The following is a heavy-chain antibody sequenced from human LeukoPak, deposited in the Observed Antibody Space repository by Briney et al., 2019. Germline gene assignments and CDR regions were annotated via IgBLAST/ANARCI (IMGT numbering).Heavy chain of an antibody. CDR2: INEDGSEK. V-gene: IGHV3-7*02. Sequence: GGSLRLSCAASGFTFSTSWMSWVRQAPGKGLEWVANINEDGSEKQYVASVMGRFTVSRDNAKNSLFLQMNILSGDDTAVYYCAKYSGAYAIEDWGQGTLVTVSS. CDR3: AKYSGAYAIED. CDR1: GFTFSTSW. D-gene: IGHD4-17*01. J-gene: IGHJ4*02.